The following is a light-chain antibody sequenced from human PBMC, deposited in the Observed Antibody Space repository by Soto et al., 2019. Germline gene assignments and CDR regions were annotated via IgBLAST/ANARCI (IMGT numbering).Light chain of an antibody. J-gene: IGLJ1*01. V-gene: IGLV1-51*01. CDR3: GTWDSSLSASV. CDR1: SSNIGINY. Sequence: QSALTQPPSVSAAPGQKVTISCSGSSSNIGINYVSWYQQLPGTAPKLLIYDNNKRPSGIPDRFSGSKSGTSATLGITGLQTGDEADYYCGTWDSSLSASVFATGTKVTVL. CDR2: DNN.